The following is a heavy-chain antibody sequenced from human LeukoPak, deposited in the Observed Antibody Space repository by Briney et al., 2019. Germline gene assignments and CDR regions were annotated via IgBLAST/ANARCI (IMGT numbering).Heavy chain of an antibody. V-gene: IGHV4-30-2*03. Sequence: SQTLSLTCTVSGGSISSGGYYWSWIRQPPGKGLEWIGYIYHSGSTYYNPSLKSRVTISVDTSKNQFSLKLSSVTAADTAVYYCARPFYDFITISPFDIWGQGTMVTVSS. D-gene: IGHD3-3*01. CDR3: ARPFYDFITISPFDI. J-gene: IGHJ3*02. CDR1: GGSISSGGYY. CDR2: IYHSGST.